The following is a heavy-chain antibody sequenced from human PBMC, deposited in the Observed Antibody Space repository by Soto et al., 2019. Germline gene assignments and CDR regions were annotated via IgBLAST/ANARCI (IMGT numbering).Heavy chain of an antibody. J-gene: IGHJ4*02. D-gene: IGHD6-13*01. CDR1: GFTFSSYA. Sequence: QVQLVESGGGVVQPGRSLRLSCAASGFTFSSYAMHWVRQAPGKGLEWVAVISYDGSNKYYADCVKGRFTISRDNSKNTLYLQMNSLTPADTAVYYCARYPGAYSSSWHQFHYSGQPTLVTVSS. CDR3: ARYPGAYSSSWHQFHY. V-gene: IGHV3-30-3*01. CDR2: ISYDGSNK.